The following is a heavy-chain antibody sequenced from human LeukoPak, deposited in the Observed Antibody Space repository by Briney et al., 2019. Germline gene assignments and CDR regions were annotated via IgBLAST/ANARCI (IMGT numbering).Heavy chain of an antibody. J-gene: IGHJ4*02. CDR2: ISWNSSSI. V-gene: IGHV3-9*01. CDR1: GFTFDDYA. D-gene: IGHD6-13*01. CDR3: AKDMFSSWSDTVIDY. Sequence: GGSLRLSCAASGFTFDDYAMHWVRQAPGKGLEWVSGISWNSSSIGYADSVKGRFTISRDNAKNSLYLQMNSLRAEDTALYYCAKDMFSSWSDTVIDYWGQGTLVTVSS.